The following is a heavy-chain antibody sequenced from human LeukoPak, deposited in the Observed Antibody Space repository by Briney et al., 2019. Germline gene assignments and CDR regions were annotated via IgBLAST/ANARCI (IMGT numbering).Heavy chain of an antibody. Sequence: GGSLRLSCSTSGFTFSEYWMTWVRQAPGGGLEWVADINEDGSAQYYVDSMKGRLTISRDNAKNSLYLQMNSLRAEDTAVYYCARDGQSFDYWGQGTLVTVSS. J-gene: IGHJ4*02. CDR2: INEDGSAQ. CDR3: ARDGQSFDY. V-gene: IGHV3-7*01. CDR1: GFTFSEYW.